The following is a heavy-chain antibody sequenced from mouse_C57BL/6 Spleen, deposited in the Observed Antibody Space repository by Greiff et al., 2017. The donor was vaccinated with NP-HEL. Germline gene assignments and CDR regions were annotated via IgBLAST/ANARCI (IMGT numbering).Heavy chain of an antibody. D-gene: IGHD1-1*01. CDR1: GYSFTSYY. Sequence: VQLQQSGPELVKPGASVKISCKASGYSFTSYYIHWVKQRPGQGLEWIGWIYPGSGNTKYNEKFKGKATLTADTSSSTAYMQLSSLTSEDSAVYYCASPSYGSFFAYWGQGTLVTVSA. CDR2: IYPGSGNT. V-gene: IGHV1-66*01. J-gene: IGHJ3*01. CDR3: ASPSYGSFFAY.